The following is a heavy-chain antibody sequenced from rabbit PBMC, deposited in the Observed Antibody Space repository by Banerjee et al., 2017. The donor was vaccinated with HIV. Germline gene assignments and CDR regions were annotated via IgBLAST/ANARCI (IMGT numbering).Heavy chain of an antibody. V-gene: IGHV1S45*01. Sequence: QEQLEESGGDLVKPEGSLTLTCTAPGFSFSNGYAMCWVRQAPGKGLEWIACINTITGDTVYATWAKGRFTISKTSSTTVTLQMTSLTAADTATYFCARDGYNLAWSLWGQGTLVTVS. J-gene: IGHJ3*01. CDR2: INTITGDT. CDR1: GFSFSNGYA. CDR3: ARDGYNLAWSL. D-gene: IGHD3-1*01.